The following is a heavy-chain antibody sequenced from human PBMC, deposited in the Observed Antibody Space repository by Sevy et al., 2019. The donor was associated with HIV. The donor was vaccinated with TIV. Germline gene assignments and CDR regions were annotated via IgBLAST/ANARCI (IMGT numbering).Heavy chain of an antibody. CDR1: EFTFRDYT. CDR2: ISSGSSYI. CDR3: ARDRDYYGSGTYDH. J-gene: IGHJ4*02. V-gene: IGHV3-21*06. Sequence: GGSLRLSCAASEFTFRDYTMNWVRQTPGKGLEWVSYISSGSSYIRYADSLKGRFTISRDNAENSLYLQMNSLRAEDTGVYYCARDRDYYGSGTYDHWGQGTLVTVSS. D-gene: IGHD3-10*01.